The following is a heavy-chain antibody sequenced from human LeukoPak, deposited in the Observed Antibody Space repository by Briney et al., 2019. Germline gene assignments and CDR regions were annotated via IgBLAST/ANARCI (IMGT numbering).Heavy chain of an antibody. CDR2: INDRSTTI. J-gene: IGHJ4*02. Sequence: PGGSLRLSCAATGFSFSGFGMHWARQAPGKGLEWVSYINDRSTTIYYADSVKARFTISRGNAKNSLFLQMSSLRAEDTAVYFCVTDWPVWWGQGTLVTVSS. V-gene: IGHV3-48*01. CDR3: VTDWPVW. CDR1: GFSFSGFG. D-gene: IGHD3-16*01.